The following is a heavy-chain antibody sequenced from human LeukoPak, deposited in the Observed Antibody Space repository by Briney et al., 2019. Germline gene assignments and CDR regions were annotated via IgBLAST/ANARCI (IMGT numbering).Heavy chain of an antibody. CDR1: GFTVSSNY. CDR3: ARASNRNSINFDY. Sequence: GGSLRPSCAASGFTVSSNYMSWVRQAPGKGLVWVSRINGDGSTSNYADSVKGRFTISRDNAKNTLYLQMNSLRAEDTAVYYCARASNRNSINFDYWGQGTLVTVSS. J-gene: IGHJ4*02. V-gene: IGHV3-74*01. CDR2: INGDGSTS. D-gene: IGHD1-1*01.